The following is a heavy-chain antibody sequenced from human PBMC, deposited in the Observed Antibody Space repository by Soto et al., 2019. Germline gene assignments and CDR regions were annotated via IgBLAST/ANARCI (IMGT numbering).Heavy chain of an antibody. CDR3: ARGRSFRLVGVPFDS. V-gene: IGHV4-38-2*01. D-gene: IGHD3-16*02. Sequence: ETLSLTCGVPGFSIQTSYFWGWIRQHPGKGLEWIGLISHSGRAISHPSLASRATISLDTTNHAFSLTPESVTAADMAVYYCARGRSFRLVGVPFDSWGQGTLVTVSS. CDR2: ISHSGRA. CDR1: GFSIQTSYF. J-gene: IGHJ4*02.